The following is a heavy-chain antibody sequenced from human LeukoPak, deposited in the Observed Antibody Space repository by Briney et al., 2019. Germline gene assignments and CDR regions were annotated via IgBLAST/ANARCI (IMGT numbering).Heavy chain of an antibody. V-gene: IGHV4-34*01. CDR2: INHRGST. J-gene: IGHJ4*02. D-gene: IGHD4-17*01. CDR1: GGSFSGYY. Sequence: PSETLSLTCAVYGGSFSGYYWSWIRQPPGKGLEWIGEINHRGSTNYNPSLKSRVTISVDTSKNQFSLKVNSVTAADTAVYYCARSDADGWDYWGQGTLVTVSS. CDR3: ARSDADGWDY.